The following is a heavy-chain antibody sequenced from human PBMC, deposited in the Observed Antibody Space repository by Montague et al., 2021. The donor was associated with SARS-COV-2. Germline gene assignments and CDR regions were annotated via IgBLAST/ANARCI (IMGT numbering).Heavy chain of an antibody. J-gene: IGHJ4*02. CDR1: GIPFSSYA. V-gene: IGHV3-30-3*01. CDR3: AREGLSGSYYGFLDY. CDR2: ISYDGSNK. D-gene: IGHD3-10*01. Sequence: SLRLSFAASGIPFSSYAMHWVRRAPGKGLEWVAVISYDGSNKYYADPVKGRFTISRDNSKNTLYLQMNSLRAEDTAVYYCAREGLSGSYYGFLDYWGQGTLVTVSS.